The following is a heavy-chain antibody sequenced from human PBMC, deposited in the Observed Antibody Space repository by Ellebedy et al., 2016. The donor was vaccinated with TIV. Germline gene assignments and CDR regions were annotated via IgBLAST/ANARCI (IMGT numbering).Heavy chain of an antibody. V-gene: IGHV3-74*01. D-gene: IGHD4-11*01. CDR2: IKSDGSST. J-gene: IGHJ5*02. Sequence: HTGGSLRLSCVASGFTFGRYRMRWVRQAPGNKLVWVSRIKSDGSSTTYADSVKGRFTTSRDNARNTLYLQMNSLRGEDTAVYFCARDRGDYSISGPWGQGTLVTVSS. CDR1: GFTFGRYR. CDR3: ARDRGDYSISGP.